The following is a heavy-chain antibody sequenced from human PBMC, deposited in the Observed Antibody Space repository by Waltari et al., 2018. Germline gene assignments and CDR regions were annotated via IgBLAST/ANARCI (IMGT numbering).Heavy chain of an antibody. D-gene: IGHD1-1*01. J-gene: IGHJ3*02. CDR2: IWFDGSRK. Sequence: QGQLVESGGGVVQPGRYLGLSCVSLGFAFSEHSLHWVRQAPGKGLEWLAVIWFDGSRKEYADSVKGRFTVSRDNSKNTLFLQMNSLRIDDTAIYYCARTFSNFDPFDIWGQGTVVTVS. V-gene: IGHV3-33*01. CDR1: GFAFSEHS. CDR3: ARTFSNFDPFDI.